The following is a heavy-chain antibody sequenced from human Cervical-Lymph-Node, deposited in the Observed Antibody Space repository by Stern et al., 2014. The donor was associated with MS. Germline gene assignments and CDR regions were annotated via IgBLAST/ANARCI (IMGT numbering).Heavy chain of an antibody. Sequence: EVQLVQSGAEVKKPGEFLKISCKGSGYSFPNYWIGLVRQMPGKGLEFMGIIYPGASDVRYSPSFQGQVTISADKSISTAYLQWSSLKASDTAMYYCARGSGRDFFDYWGQGALVTVSS. CDR2: IYPGASDV. CDR3: ARGSGRDFFDY. J-gene: IGHJ4*02. D-gene: IGHD3-3*01. V-gene: IGHV5-51*01. CDR1: GYSFPNYW.